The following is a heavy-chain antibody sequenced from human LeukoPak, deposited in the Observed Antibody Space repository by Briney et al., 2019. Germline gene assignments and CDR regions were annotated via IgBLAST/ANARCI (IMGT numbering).Heavy chain of an antibody. D-gene: IGHD1-26*01. V-gene: IGHV4-30-2*01. Sequence: SETLSLTCAVSGGSISSGGYSWGWIRQPPGKGLEWIGYIYHSGSTYYNPSLKSRVTISVDRSKNQFSLKLSSVTAADTAVYSWARARREGGFDYWGQGTLVTVSS. J-gene: IGHJ4*02. CDR1: GGSISSGGYS. CDR3: ARARREGGFDY. CDR2: IYHSGST.